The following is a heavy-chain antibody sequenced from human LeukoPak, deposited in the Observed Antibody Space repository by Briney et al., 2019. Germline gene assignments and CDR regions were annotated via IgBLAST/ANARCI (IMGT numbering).Heavy chain of an antibody. Sequence: PSETLSLTCAVSGGSISSSNWWSWVRQPPGKGLEWIGEIYHSGSTNYNPSLKSRVTISVDTSKNQFSLKLSSVAAADTAVYYCARHSGYSSRMFDPWGQGTLVTVSS. D-gene: IGHD6-13*01. CDR3: ARHSGYSSRMFDP. V-gene: IGHV4-4*02. J-gene: IGHJ5*02. CDR2: IYHSGST. CDR1: GGSISSSNW.